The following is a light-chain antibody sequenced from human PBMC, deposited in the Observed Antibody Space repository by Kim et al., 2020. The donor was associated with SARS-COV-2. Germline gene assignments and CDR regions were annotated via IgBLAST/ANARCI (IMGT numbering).Light chain of an antibody. CDR2: DVS. CDR3: RSYTSSSSNWV. V-gene: IGLV2-14*03. Sequence: QSALTQPASVSGSPGQSITISCTGTISDVGGYNYVSWYQQHPGKAPKLMIYDVSNRPSGVSNRFSGSKSGNTASLTISGLQAEDEADYYCRSYTSSSSNWVFGGGTKLTVL. CDR1: ISDVGGYNY. J-gene: IGLJ3*02.